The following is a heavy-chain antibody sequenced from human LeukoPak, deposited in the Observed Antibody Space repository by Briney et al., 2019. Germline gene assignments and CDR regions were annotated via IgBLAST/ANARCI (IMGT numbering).Heavy chain of an antibody. J-gene: IGHJ4*02. D-gene: IGHD1-20*01. Sequence: ASVKVSCKASEYTFLSYYIHWVRQAPGQGLEWMGLINPSSGNTPYAQQFQGRVTMTRDTSTSTVYMELSSLRSEDTAVYYCARHSLIGTTPFDYWGQGTLVTVPS. CDR2: INPSSGNT. CDR1: EYTFLSYY. V-gene: IGHV1-46*01. CDR3: ARHSLIGTTPFDY.